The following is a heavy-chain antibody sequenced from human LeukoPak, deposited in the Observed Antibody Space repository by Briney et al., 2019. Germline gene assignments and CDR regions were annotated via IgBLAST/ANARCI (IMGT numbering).Heavy chain of an antibody. J-gene: IGHJ4*02. CDR3: TTEYMTSAWRWGY. V-gene: IGHV1-24*01. D-gene: IGHD3-16*01. CDR2: FDIEDEKR. CDR1: GHTLTELS. Sequence: ASVKVSCKVSGHTLTELSIHWVRQAPGKGLEWLGGFDIEDEKRWYERKFRGRVTVTEDTSIDTAYMELSGLTSDDTAVYFCTTEYMTSAWRWGYWGQGTLVVVSS.